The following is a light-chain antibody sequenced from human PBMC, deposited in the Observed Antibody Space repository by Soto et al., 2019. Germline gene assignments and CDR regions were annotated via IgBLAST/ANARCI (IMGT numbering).Light chain of an antibody. CDR1: EAILNNY. J-gene: IGKJ1*01. V-gene: IGKV3-20*01. Sequence: DIVLTQSPGNLSLSPGERATLSCRTSEAILNNYLAWFQQKPGQPPRLLIYLASNRAAGVPDRFSGSGSGKDFTLTISRLEPEDFAVYYCQHFGTPPWTFGQGTKVEI. CDR3: QHFGTPPWT. CDR2: LAS.